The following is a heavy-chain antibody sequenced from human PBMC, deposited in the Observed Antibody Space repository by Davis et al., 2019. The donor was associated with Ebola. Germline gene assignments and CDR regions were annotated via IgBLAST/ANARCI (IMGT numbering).Heavy chain of an antibody. CDR1: GGSITNYY. V-gene: IGHV4-59*08. J-gene: IGHJ4*02. D-gene: IGHD6-13*01. CDR3: ARHISLAAGGTGFDS. CDR2: IYHRGNT. Sequence: PSETLSLTCTVSGGSITNYYWSWIRQSPGKGLQWIGYIYHRGNTNYSPSLKSRVTISVDTSRTQFSLRLTSVTAADTAIYYCARHISLAAGGTGFDSWGQGTLVTVSS.